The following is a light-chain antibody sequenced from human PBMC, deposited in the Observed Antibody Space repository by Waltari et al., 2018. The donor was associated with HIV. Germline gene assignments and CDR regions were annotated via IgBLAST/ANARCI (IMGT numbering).Light chain of an antibody. CDR1: SFHLRSNL. Sequence: QSLLTQPPSASRPPGQRVTLRYSGSSFHLRSNLVYWYQQLPGAAPKLLIYRNNQRPSGVPDRFSGSKSGTAASLAISGLRSEDEADYYCAAWDDSLSGFYVVGTGTKVTVL. J-gene: IGLJ1*01. CDR3: AAWDDSLSGFYV. CDR2: RNN. V-gene: IGLV1-47*01.